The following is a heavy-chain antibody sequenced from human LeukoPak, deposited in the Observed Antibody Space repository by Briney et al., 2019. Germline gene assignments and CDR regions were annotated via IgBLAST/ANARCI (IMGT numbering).Heavy chain of an antibody. D-gene: IGHD3-10*01. CDR1: GGSISSSSYY. CDR2: IYYSGST. Sequence: SETLSLTCTVSGGSISSSSYYWGWIRQPPGKGLEWIGSIYYSGSTYYNPSLKSRVTISVDTSKNQFSLKLSSVTAADTAVYYCARDRGGITMVRGVITNYYYGMDVWGQGTTVTVSS. J-gene: IGHJ6*02. V-gene: IGHV4-39*07. CDR3: ARDRGGITMVRGVITNYYYGMDV.